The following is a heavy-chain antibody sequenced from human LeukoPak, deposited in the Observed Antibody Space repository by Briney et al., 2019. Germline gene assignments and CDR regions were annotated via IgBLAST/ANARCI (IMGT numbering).Heavy chain of an antibody. D-gene: IGHD1-7*01. Sequence: GGSLRLSCEASGFTVSSNYMSWVRQAPGKGLEWVSVIYSNGRTFYADSVKGRFTISRDNSKNTLYLQMNSLRAEDTAVYYCARDWGNWNYDYWGQGTLVTVSS. V-gene: IGHV3-66*01. CDR3: ARDWGNWNYDY. J-gene: IGHJ4*02. CDR2: IYSNGRT. CDR1: GFTVSSNY.